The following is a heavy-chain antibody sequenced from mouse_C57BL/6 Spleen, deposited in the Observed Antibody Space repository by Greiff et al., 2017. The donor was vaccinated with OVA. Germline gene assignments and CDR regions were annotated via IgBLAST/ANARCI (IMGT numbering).Heavy chain of an antibody. J-gene: IGHJ3*01. CDR3: ARGYDYDEAWFAY. CDR2: FHPYNDDT. V-gene: IGHV1-47*01. CDR1: GYTFTTYP. Sequence: VKLVESGAELVKPGASVKMSCKASGYTFTTYPIEWMKQNHGKSLEWIGNFHPYNDDTKYNEKFKGKATLTVEKSSSTVYLELSRLTSDDSAVYYCARGYDYDEAWFAYWGQGTLVTVSA. D-gene: IGHD2-4*01.